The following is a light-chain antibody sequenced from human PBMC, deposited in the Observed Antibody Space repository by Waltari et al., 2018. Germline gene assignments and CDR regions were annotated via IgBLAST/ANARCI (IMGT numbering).Light chain of an antibody. CDR1: QSISSW. CDR3: QHYNTYSRSIT. CDR2: KAS. Sequence: VTIACRASQSISSWLAWYQQKPGKAPKLLIYKASTLESEVPSRFSGSGSGTEFTLTISSLQPDDFATYYCQHYNTYSRSITFGQGTRLEIQ. V-gene: IGKV1-5*03. J-gene: IGKJ5*01.